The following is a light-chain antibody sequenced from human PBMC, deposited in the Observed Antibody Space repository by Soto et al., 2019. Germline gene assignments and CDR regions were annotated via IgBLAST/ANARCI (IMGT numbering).Light chain of an antibody. CDR3: CSYAGSRHYV. Sequence: QSALTQPASVSGSPGQSITISCTGTSSDVGSYNLVSCYQQHPGKAPKFMIYEGTKRPSGVSNRFSVSKSGNTASMTISGLQAEDESDYYFCSYAGSRHYVFGTGSKLPVL. V-gene: IGLV2-23*01. J-gene: IGLJ1*01. CDR2: EGT. CDR1: SSDVGSYNL.